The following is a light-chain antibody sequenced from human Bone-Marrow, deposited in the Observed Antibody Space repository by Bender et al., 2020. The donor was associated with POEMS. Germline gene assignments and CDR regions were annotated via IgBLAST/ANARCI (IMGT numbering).Light chain of an antibody. Sequence: QSALTQPPSASGSPGQSVTRSCTGTSSDVGLYNYVSWYQQHPGKAPKLLIYDVTNRPSGISNRFSGSTSGNTASLTISGPQADDGADYYCSSYSTSDTLVVFGGGTMLTVL. J-gene: IGLJ3*02. V-gene: IGLV2-14*01. CDR1: SSDVGLYNY. CDR2: DVT. CDR3: SSYSTSDTLVV.